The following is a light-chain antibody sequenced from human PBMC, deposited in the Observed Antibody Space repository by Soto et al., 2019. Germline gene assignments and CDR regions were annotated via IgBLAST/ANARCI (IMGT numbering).Light chain of an antibody. CDR3: LQDYNYPRT. CDR1: QGIRTD. J-gene: IGKJ1*01. V-gene: IGKV1-6*01. Sequence: AIQMTQSPSSLSASVGDRVTITCRASQGIRTDLGWYQQKPGEAPKLLIYAASSLQSGVPSRFSGSGSGTDFTLTISSLQPEDFATYYCLQDYNYPRTFGPGTKVEIK. CDR2: AAS.